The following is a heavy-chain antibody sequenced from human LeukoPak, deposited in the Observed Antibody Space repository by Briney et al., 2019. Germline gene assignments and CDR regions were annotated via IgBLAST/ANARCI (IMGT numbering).Heavy chain of an antibody. CDR2: ISSSFSSGSTI. CDR3: ARSTYQLLPTNFDY. V-gene: IGHV3-11*01. D-gene: IGHD2-2*01. J-gene: IGHJ4*02. Sequence: GGSLRLSCAASGFTFSDYYVSWIRQAPGKGLEWVSYISSSFSSGSTIYYADSVKGRFTISRDNAKNSLYLQMNSLRAEDTAVYYCARSTYQLLPTNFDYWGQGTPVTVSS. CDR1: GFTFSDYY.